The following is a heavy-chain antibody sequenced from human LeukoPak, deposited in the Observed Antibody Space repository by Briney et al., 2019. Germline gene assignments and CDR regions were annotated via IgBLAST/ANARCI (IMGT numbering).Heavy chain of an antibody. CDR1: GYTFTSYD. J-gene: IGHJ4*02. CDR3: ARDLTGRGTSGVGY. D-gene: IGHD3-16*01. Sequence: ASVKVSCKASGYTFTSYDINWVRQATGQGLEWMGWMNPNSGNTGYAQKFQGRVTITRNTSISTAYMELSSLRSEDTAVYYCARDLTGRGTSGVGYWGQGTLVTVSS. V-gene: IGHV1-8*03. CDR2: MNPNSGNT.